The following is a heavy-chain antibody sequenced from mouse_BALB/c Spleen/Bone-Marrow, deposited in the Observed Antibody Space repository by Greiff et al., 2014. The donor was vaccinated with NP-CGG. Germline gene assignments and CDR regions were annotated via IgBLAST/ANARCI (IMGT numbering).Heavy chain of an antibody. V-gene: IGHV1-14*01. Sequence: EVQLQQSGLELVKPGASVKMSCKASGYTFTSYIMHWVKQKPGQGLEWIGYINPYNDGTKYNEKFKGKATLTSDKSSSTAYMELSRLTSEDFEVCECAKRWLPSAMDYWGQGTSVTVSS. J-gene: IGHJ4*01. CDR2: INPYNDGT. D-gene: IGHD2-3*01. CDR1: GYTFTSYI. CDR3: AKRWLPSAMDY.